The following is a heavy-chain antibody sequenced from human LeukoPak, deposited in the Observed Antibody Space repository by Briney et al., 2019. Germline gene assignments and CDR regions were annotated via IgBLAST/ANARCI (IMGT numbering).Heavy chain of an antibody. CDR3: ARERYSRYDFWSGYYDY. Sequence: SETLSLTCTVSGASFSSGTYFWAWIRQPPGKGLEWIATIYYTGTTYYNPSLKSRVTISVDTSKNQFSLKLSSVTAADTAVYYCARERYSRYDFWSGYYDYWGQGTLVTVSS. CDR2: IYYTGTT. V-gene: IGHV4-39*07. J-gene: IGHJ4*02. CDR1: GASFSSGTYF. D-gene: IGHD3-3*01.